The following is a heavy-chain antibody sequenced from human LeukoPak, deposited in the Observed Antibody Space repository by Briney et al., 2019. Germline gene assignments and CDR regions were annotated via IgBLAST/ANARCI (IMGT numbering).Heavy chain of an antibody. Sequence: ASQTLSLTCTVSGGSISSGGYYWSWIRQHPGKGLEWIGYIYYSGSTYYNPSLKSRVTISVDTSKNQFSLKLSSVTAADTALYYCARGSPGPYAIVKKVDYWGQGTLVTVSS. CDR1: GGSISSGGYY. CDR2: IYYSGST. CDR3: ARGSPGPYAIVKKVDY. V-gene: IGHV4-31*03. D-gene: IGHD2-8*01. J-gene: IGHJ4*02.